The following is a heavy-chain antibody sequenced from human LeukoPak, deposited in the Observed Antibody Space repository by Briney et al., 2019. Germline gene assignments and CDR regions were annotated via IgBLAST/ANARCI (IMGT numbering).Heavy chain of an antibody. Sequence: SETLSLTCTISGGSFSSSSYYWGWIRQPPGKGLEWIGSIYYSGSTYYNPSLKSRVTISVDTSKNQFSLKLSSVTAADTAVYYCARREYCGGDCYPRNDYWGQGTLVTVSS. CDR3: ARREYCGGDCYPRNDY. D-gene: IGHD2-21*02. V-gene: IGHV4-39*07. J-gene: IGHJ4*02. CDR2: IYYSGST. CDR1: GGSFSSSSYY.